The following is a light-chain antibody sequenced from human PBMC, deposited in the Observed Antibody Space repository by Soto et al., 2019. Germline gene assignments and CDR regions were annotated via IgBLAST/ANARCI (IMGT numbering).Light chain of an antibody. J-gene: IGKJ2*01. Sequence: EIVLTQSPGTLSLSPWERATLSCRSGQTVNNNYVAWYQQKSGQAPRLLIFAASSRASGIPDRFSGSGSGTYFTLTISRLEPKDFAVYYCQQYGSSLYTFVQGTKLEI. CDR1: QTVNNNY. CDR3: QQYGSSLYT. V-gene: IGKV3-20*01. CDR2: AAS.